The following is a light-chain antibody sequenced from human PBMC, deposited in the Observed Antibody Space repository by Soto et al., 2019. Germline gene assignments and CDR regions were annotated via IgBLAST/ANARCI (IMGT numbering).Light chain of an antibody. Sequence: QSVLTQPPSASGTPGQRVTISCSGSSSNIGSNTVNWYQQLPGTAPKLLIFINDQRPSGVPDRFSGSKSGTSASLSISGLHSADEADYYCAAWDDSLSTWVFGGGTKLTVL. CDR1: SSNIGSNT. CDR3: AAWDDSLSTWV. V-gene: IGLV1-44*01. J-gene: IGLJ3*02. CDR2: IND.